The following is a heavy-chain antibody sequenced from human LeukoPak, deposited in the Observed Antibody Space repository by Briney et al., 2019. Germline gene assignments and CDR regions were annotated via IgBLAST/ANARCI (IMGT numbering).Heavy chain of an antibody. CDR2: IYYSGST. Sequence: SETLSLTCTASGGSISSYYWSWIRQPPGKGLEWIGYIYYSGSTNYNPSLKSRVTISVDTSKNQFSLKLSSVTAADTAVYYCARLVDAFDIWGQGTMVTVSS. CDR1: GGSISSYY. V-gene: IGHV4-59*08. J-gene: IGHJ3*02. CDR3: ARLVDAFDI.